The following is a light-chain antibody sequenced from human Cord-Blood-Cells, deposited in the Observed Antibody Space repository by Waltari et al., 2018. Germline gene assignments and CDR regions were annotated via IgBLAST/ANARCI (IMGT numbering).Light chain of an antibody. Sequence: QSVLTQPPSASGTPGQRVTISCSGSSSNIGSNTVNWYQQLPGTAPKLLIYSNNQRPSGVPDRFSGSESGTSASLAISGIQSEDEADYYCAAWYDSLNGVVFGGGTKLTVL. CDR1: SSNIGSNT. CDR3: AAWYDSLNGVV. V-gene: IGLV1-44*01. J-gene: IGLJ2*01. CDR2: SNN.